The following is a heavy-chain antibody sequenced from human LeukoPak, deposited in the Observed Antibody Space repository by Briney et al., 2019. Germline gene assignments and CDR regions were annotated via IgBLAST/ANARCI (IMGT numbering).Heavy chain of an antibody. V-gene: IGHV4-59*07. D-gene: IGHD6-19*01. Sequence: DTLSLPPTVPGGPIRSHYRSRLRQPPGKGLARIGYIYYSGSTNYNPSLKSRVTISVDTSKNQFSLKLSSVTAADTAVYYCARLRGWYWYFDLWGRGTLVTVSS. CDR2: IYYSGST. CDR3: ARLRGWYWYFDL. J-gene: IGHJ2*01. CDR1: GGPIRSHY.